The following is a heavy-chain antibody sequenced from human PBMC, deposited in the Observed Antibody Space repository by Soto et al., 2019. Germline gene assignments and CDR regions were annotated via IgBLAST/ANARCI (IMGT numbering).Heavy chain of an antibody. Sequence: QVQLVQSGAEVKKPGASVKVSCKASGYTFTSYAMHWVRQAPGQRLEWMGWIDAGNGNTKYSQKFQGRVTITRDTSASTAYMELSSLRSEDTAVYYCARVRGGHWFDPWGQGTLVTVSS. CDR3: ARVRGGHWFDP. V-gene: IGHV1-3*01. CDR1: GYTFTSYA. D-gene: IGHD3-16*01. J-gene: IGHJ5*02. CDR2: IDAGNGNT.